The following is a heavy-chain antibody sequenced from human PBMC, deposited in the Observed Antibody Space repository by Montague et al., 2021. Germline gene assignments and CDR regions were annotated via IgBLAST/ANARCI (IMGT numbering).Heavy chain of an antibody. CDR1: GDSVSSNSAA. J-gene: IGHJ4*02. D-gene: IGHD3-10*01. V-gene: IGHV6-1*01. Sequence: CAISGDSVSSNSAARNWIRQSPSRGLEWLGRTYCRSKWYYDYAVSVKSRITIHPDTSKNQFSLQLNSVTPEDTAVYYCAREGVGDLLFSFDSWGQGTLVTVSS. CDR3: AREGVGDLLFSFDS. CDR2: TYCRSKWYY.